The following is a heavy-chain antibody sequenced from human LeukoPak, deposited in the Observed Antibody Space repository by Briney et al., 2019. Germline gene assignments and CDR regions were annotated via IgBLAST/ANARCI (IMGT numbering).Heavy chain of an antibody. D-gene: IGHD6-13*01. Sequence: ASVKLSCKVSGYTLTELSMHWVRQAPGKGLEWVGGFDPEDGETIYAQKFQGRVTMTEDTSTDTAYMELSSLRSEDTAVYYCATDRSVVAAAFDYWGQGTLVTVSS. J-gene: IGHJ4*02. CDR1: GYTLTELS. CDR2: FDPEDGET. V-gene: IGHV1-24*01. CDR3: ATDRSVVAAAFDY.